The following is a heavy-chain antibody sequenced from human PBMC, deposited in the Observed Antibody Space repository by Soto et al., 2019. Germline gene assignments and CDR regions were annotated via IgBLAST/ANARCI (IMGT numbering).Heavy chain of an antibody. J-gene: IGHJ4*02. D-gene: IGHD1-1*01. CDR1: GGSISSSNW. CDR3: ASTGQTGQFGF. V-gene: IGHV4-4*02. CDR2: ICRSRST. Sequence: QVQLQESGPGLVKPSGTLSRTCAVSGGSISSSNWLSSVRQPPGKELELIGEICRSRSTNYNPPLKSRVTISVDKPMHQLALKLSCVPVADTAVYFCASTGQTGQFGFWGQGSLV.